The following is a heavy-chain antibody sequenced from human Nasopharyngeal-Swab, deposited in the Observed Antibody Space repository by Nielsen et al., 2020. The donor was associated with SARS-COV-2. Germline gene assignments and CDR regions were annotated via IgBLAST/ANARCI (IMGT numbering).Heavy chain of an antibody. CDR1: GFPFNGNG. J-gene: IGHJ4*02. Sequence: GGSLRLSGAASGFPFNGNGMNWVRKAQGKGLEWLSYFSSSSGTIYYADSVKGRFTVARDNANNSLYLQMNSLRVEDTAVYYCARGNFGGGSLDYWGQGALVTVSS. V-gene: IGHV3-48*04. CDR3: ARGNFGGGSLDY. CDR2: FSSSSGTI. D-gene: IGHD3-16*01.